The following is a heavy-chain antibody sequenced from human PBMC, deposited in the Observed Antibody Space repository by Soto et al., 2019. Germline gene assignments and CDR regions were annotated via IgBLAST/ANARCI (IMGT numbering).Heavy chain of an antibody. CDR1: GFTFSSSA. CDR2: IVVGSGNT. CDR3: AAGFYDSGGYSLDY. J-gene: IGHJ4*02. D-gene: IGHD3-22*01. Sequence: QMQLVLSGREVKKPGTSVKVSCKASGFTFSSSAMQWVRQARGQRLEWIGWIVVGSGNTNYAQKFQERVTITRDMSTSTAYMEVSSLRSEDTAVYYCAAGFYDSGGYSLDYWGQGSLVTVSS. V-gene: IGHV1-58*02.